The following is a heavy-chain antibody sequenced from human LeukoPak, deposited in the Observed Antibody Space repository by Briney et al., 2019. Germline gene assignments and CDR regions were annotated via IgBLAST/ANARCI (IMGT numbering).Heavy chain of an antibody. CDR1: GGSMSSYY. CDR3: ARGKSIFIDS. J-gene: IGHJ4*02. CDR2: VYYSGST. V-gene: IGHV4-59*01. D-gene: IGHD2-21*01. Sequence: PSETLSLTCTVSGGSMSSYYWSWIRQSPGKRLEWIGYVYYSGSTNYNPSLKSRVTISVDTSKSQFSLNLTSVSAADTAVYYCARGKSIFIDSWGQGTLVTVSS.